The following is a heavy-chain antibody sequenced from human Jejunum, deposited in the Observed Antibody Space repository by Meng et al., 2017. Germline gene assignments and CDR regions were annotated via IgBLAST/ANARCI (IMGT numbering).Heavy chain of an antibody. Sequence: GESLKISCAASGFTFSNYVMHWVRQAPGKGLEWVTLISNDDDTTNYEDSVKGRFTISRDNSKNTLYLQMNSLRGEDTAVYYCARSFYYSGWGPKREAYFDHWGQGTLVTVSS. CDR2: ISNDDDTT. CDR1: GFTFSNYV. V-gene: IGHV3-30-3*01. D-gene: IGHD3-10*01. J-gene: IGHJ4*02. CDR3: ARSFYYSGWGPKREAYFDH.